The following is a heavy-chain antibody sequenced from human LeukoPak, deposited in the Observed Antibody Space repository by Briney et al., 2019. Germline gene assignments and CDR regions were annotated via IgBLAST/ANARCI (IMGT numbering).Heavy chain of an antibody. CDR1: GFTFSSYA. J-gene: IGHJ4*02. CDR2: ISYSGST. Sequence: PGGSLRLSCAASGFTFSSYAMSWVRQPPGKGLEWIGYISYSGSTNYNPSLKSRVTISVDTSKNQFFLKLSSVTAADTALYYCTRGNANWGQGTLVTVSS. V-gene: IGHV4-59*01. CDR3: TRGNAN.